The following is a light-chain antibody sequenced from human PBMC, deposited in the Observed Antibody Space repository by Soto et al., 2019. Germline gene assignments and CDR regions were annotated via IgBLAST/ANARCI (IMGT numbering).Light chain of an antibody. CDR2: DAS. Sequence: QMTEGQSALTASVGNRVPSPWRACQGISSTLAWYQQKPGKAPKLLIFDASSLEGGVPSRFSGSGSGTDFTLTISSLQPEDFAVYYCQQRSYWPITFGQGTRLEIK. CDR3: QQRSYWPIT. CDR1: QGISST. J-gene: IGKJ5*01. V-gene: IGKV1-13*02.